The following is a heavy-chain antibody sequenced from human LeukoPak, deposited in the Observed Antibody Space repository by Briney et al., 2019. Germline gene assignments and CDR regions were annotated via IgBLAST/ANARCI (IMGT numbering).Heavy chain of an antibody. CDR2: IRTKANSYAT. V-gene: IGHV3-73*01. CDR3: TRQRELTFGDYLDV. Sequence: VGSLRLSCAASGFTFSGSTIHWVRRASGKGLEWVGRIRTKANSYATAYAASVKGRFTISIADSKNTAYLQMNSLKTEDTAMYYCTRQRELTFGDYLDVWGKGTTVTVSS. J-gene: IGHJ6*03. D-gene: IGHD3-10*01. CDR1: GFTFSGST.